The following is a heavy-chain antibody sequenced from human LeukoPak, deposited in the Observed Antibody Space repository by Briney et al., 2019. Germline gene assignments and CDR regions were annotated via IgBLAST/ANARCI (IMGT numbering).Heavy chain of an antibody. CDR3: ARDGGRVFDP. J-gene: IGHJ5*02. Sequence: PSETLSLTCTVSGYSISSGYYWGWIRQPPGKGLEWIGSIYHSGSTYYNPSLKSRVTISVDTSKNQFSLKLSSVTAADTAVYYCARDGGRVFDPWGQGTLVTVSS. CDR1: GYSISSGYY. V-gene: IGHV4-38-2*02. CDR2: IYHSGST. D-gene: IGHD2-15*01.